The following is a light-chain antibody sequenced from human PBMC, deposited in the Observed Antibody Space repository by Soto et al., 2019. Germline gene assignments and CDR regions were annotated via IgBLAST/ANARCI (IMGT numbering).Light chain of an antibody. Sequence: DIQMTHSPSSLSASVGDRVTITCRASQSISSYLNWYQQRPGKAPNLLIYDATRLHSGVPPRFSGSGSGTDFTLTISSLEPEDFAVYYCQQRSNWPTFGQGTRLEIK. J-gene: IGKJ5*01. V-gene: IGKV1-39*01. CDR3: QQRSNWPT. CDR2: DAT. CDR1: QSISSY.